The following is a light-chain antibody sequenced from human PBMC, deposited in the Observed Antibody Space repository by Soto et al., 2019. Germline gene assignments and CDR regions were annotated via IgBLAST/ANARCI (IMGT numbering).Light chain of an antibody. J-gene: IGKJ1*01. Sequence: DVVLTQSPLSLPVTLGQPASISCRSSQSLVSSDGNTYLNWFQQRPGQSPRRLIYNVSNGDSGVPDRFSGSGSGTDFTLKISRVEAEDVGVYYCMQGTHWPPWTFGQGTKVEIK. CDR3: MQGTHWPPWT. V-gene: IGKV2-30*01. CDR2: NVS. CDR1: QSLVSSDGNTY.